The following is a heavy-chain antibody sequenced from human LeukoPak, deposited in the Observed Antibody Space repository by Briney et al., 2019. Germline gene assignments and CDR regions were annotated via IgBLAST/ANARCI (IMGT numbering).Heavy chain of an antibody. V-gene: IGHV1-2*04. CDR1: GYTFTGYY. D-gene: IGHD3-22*01. J-gene: IGHJ4*02. CDR2: INPNSGGT. Sequence: GASVKVSCKASGYTFTGYYMHWVRQAPGQGLEWMGWINPNSGGTNYAQKFQGWVTMTRDTSISTAYMELSRLRSDDTAVYYCARGPEYYYDSSGYYYDYWGQGTLVTVSS. CDR3: ARGPEYYYDSSGYYYDY.